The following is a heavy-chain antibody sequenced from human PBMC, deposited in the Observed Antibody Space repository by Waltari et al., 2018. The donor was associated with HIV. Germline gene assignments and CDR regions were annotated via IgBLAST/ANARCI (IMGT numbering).Heavy chain of an antibody. V-gene: IGHV4-34*01. CDR2: INHSGST. Sequence: QVQLRQWGAGLLKPSETLSLTCAVYGGSFSGSSWSWIRQPPGKGRVWIGEINHSGSTNYNPSLKSRVTISVDTSKNQFSLKLTSVTAADTAVFYCARARLVSRGQYCSTTSCLPHYYYYGMDVWGQGTTVTVSS. CDR3: ARARLVSRGQYCSTTSCLPHYYYYGMDV. CDR1: GGSFSGSS. J-gene: IGHJ6*02. D-gene: IGHD2-2*01.